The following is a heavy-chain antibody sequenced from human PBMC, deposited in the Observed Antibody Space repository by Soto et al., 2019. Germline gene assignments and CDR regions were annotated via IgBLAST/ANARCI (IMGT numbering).Heavy chain of an antibody. CDR1: GYTFTSYY. J-gene: IGHJ4*02. CDR2: INPSGGST. D-gene: IGHD2-15*01. Sequence: QVQLVQSGAEVKKPGASVKVSCKASGYTFTSYYMHWVRQAPGQGLEWMGIINPSGGSTSYAQKFQGRVTMTRDTSTSTVYMELSSLRSEDTAVYYCARDPHGGGRRYRWEFDYWGQGTLVTLSS. V-gene: IGHV1-46*01. CDR3: ARDPHGGGRRYRWEFDY.